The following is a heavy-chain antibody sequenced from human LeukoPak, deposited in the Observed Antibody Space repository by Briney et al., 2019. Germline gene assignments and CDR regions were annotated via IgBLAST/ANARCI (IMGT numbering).Heavy chain of an antibody. CDR2: INPNSGDT. D-gene: IGHD4-17*01. J-gene: IGHJ4*02. CDR1: GYTFTGYY. Sequence: ASVTVSCTASGYTFTGYYMHWVRQAPGQGLEWMGRINPNSGDTNFAQKFQGGVTMTRDTSLSTAYMELSRLRSDDTAVYYCANLMTTVTAGPFDYWGQGTLVTVSS. V-gene: IGHV1-2*06. CDR3: ANLMTTVTAGPFDY.